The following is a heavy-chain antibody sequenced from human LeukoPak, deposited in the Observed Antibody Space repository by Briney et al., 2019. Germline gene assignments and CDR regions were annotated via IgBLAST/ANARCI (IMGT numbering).Heavy chain of an antibody. CDR3: PKGVVVAPAVYFSDS. J-gene: IGHJ5*01. V-gene: IGHV3-15*01. CDR2: IKSKTDGGTT. D-gene: IGHD2-2*01. Sequence: GGSLRLSCAASGFTFSNAWMSWVRQAPGKGLEWVGRIKSKTDGGTTDYAAPVKGRFTISRDDSKNTLYLQMNSLKTEDTAVYYCPKGVVVAPAVYFSDSWGQGPLVPVSS. CDR1: GFTFSNAW.